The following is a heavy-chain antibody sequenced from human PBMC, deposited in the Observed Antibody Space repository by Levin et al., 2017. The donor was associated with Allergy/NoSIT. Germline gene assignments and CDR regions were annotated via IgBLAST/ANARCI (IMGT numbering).Heavy chain of an antibody. D-gene: IGHD6-13*01. J-gene: IGHJ2*01. V-gene: IGHV4-39*01. CDR3: ARRQYSSSWYGGEWYFDL. CDR1: GGSVSSSSYY. CDR2: IYYTGST. Sequence: SETLSLTCTVSGGSVSSSSYYWGWIRQPPGKGLEWIGNIYYTGSTYYNPSLKSRVTISVDTSKNQFSLKLSSVTAADTAVFYCARRQYSSSWYGGEWYFDLWGRGTLVTVSS.